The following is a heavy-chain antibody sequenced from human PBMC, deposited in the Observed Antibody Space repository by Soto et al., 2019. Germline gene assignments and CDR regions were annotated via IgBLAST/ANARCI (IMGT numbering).Heavy chain of an antibody. CDR2: IYYNGSH. V-gene: IGHV4-31*03. Sequence: QVQLQESGPGLVKPSQTLSLTCTVSGGSISSGGYYWSWIRQHPGKGLEWIGYIYYNGSHYYNPSLKSRVTISVDTSKNQFSLKLSAVTAADTAVYYCARSIQLWYPLDYCGQGTLVTVSS. CDR1: GGSISSGGYY. CDR3: ARSIQLWYPLDY. D-gene: IGHD5-18*01. J-gene: IGHJ4*02.